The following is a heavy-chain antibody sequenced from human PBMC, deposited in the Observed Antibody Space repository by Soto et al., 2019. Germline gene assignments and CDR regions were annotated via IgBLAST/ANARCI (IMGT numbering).Heavy chain of an antibody. D-gene: IGHD2-8*01. Sequence: QVQLVQSGAEVKKPGSSVKVSCKASGDTFTTNSLNWVRQAPGQGLEWMGGIIPVVGTTKYAQKYQDRLTTTGDKSTNTAYMELSSLRSDDSAVYYCARGLLYATTYFDYWGQGTPVTVSS. CDR2: IIPVVGTT. J-gene: IGHJ4*02. V-gene: IGHV1-69*06. CDR3: ARGLLYATTYFDY. CDR1: GDTFTTNS.